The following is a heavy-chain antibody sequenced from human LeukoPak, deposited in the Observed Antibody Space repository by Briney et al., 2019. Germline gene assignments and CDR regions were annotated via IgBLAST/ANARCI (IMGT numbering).Heavy chain of an antibody. CDR3: ARGILVTVYAAFDY. J-gene: IGHJ4*02. CDR1: GGSFSGYY. Sequence: SETLSLTCTVSGGSFSGYYCTWIRQPPGKGLEWIGEIIHSGSTNYNPSLTSRVTISVDTSKNQFSLELSSVTAADTAVYYCARGILVTVYAAFDYWGQGTLVTVSS. CDR2: IIHSGST. V-gene: IGHV4-34*01. D-gene: IGHD2-8*01.